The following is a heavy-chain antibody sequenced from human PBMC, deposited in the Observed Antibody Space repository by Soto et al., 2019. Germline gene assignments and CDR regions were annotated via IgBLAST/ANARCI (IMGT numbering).Heavy chain of an antibody. CDR2: ISSSSSTI. J-gene: IGHJ6*02. CDR3: ATFITIFGNGMDV. Sequence: EVQLVESGGGLVQPGGSLRLSCAASGFTFRSYSMNWVRQAPGKGREWVSYISSSSSTIYYADSVKGRFTISRDNAKNSLYLQMNSLRDEDTAVYYCATFITIFGNGMDVWGQGTTVTVSS. D-gene: IGHD3-3*01. V-gene: IGHV3-48*02. CDR1: GFTFRSYS.